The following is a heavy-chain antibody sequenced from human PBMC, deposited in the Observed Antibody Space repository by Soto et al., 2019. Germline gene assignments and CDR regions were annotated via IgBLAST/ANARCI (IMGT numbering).Heavy chain of an antibody. J-gene: IGHJ6*02. Sequence: PAETLSLTCTVSGGSISSSSYYWGWIRQPPGKGLEWIGSIYYSGSTYYNPSLKSRVTISVDTSKNQFSLKLSSVTAADTAVYYCARHWSTRVLRFLEWSRAEVTIPVWGQGTTVTVSS. D-gene: IGHD3-3*01. CDR1: GGSISSSSYY. CDR3: ARHWSTRVLRFLEWSRAEVTIPV. CDR2: IYYSGST. V-gene: IGHV4-39*01.